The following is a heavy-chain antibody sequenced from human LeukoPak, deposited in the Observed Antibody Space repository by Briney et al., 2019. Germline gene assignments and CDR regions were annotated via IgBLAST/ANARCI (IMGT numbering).Heavy chain of an antibody. D-gene: IGHD3-3*01. CDR1: GFPFSSYA. V-gene: IGHV3-30-3*01. CDR2: ISYDGSTK. J-gene: IGHJ4*02. Sequence: GGSLRLSCAASGFPFSSYAMHWVRQAPGKGLEWVAVISYDGSTKYYADSVKDRFTISRDNSKNTLFLQMNSLRAEDTAVYFCARGGSYDYWTGYRTDYWGQGTLVTVSS. CDR3: ARGGSYDYWTGYRTDY.